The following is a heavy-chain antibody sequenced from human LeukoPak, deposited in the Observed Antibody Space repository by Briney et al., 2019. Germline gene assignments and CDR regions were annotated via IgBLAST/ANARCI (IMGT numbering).Heavy chain of an antibody. V-gene: IGHV3-53*01. J-gene: IGHJ4*02. D-gene: IGHD3-10*01. CDR3: ARARFGALHRGLDS. CDR2: IYSVGRS. Sequence: GGSLRLSCAVTGLTVSHDYMTWVRQSPGKGLEWVSVIYSVGRSFYADSVKGRFTISRDTSVNTLYLDMSSLRVEDTAVYFCARARFGALHRGLDSWGQGTLVIVSS. CDR1: GLTVSHDY.